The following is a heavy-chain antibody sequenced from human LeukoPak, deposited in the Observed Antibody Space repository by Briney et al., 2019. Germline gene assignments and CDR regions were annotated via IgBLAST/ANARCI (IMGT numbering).Heavy chain of an antibody. CDR3: ARGQSYSSGWYEFDY. V-gene: IGHV1-46*01. J-gene: IGHJ4*02. D-gene: IGHD6-19*01. Sequence: GASVKVSCKASGYTFTSYYMHWVRQAPGQGLEWMGIINPSGGSTSYAQKFQGRVTITADESTSTAYMELSSLRSEDTAVYYCARGQSYSSGWYEFDYWGQGTLVTVSS. CDR2: INPSGGST. CDR1: GYTFTSYY.